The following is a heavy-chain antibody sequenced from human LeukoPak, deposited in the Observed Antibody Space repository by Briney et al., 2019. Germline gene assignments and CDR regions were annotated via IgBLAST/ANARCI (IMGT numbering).Heavy chain of an antibody. V-gene: IGHV1-2*06. D-gene: IGHD1-26*01. Sequence: ASVKVSCKASGYTFTGYYMHWVRQAPGQGLEWMGRINPNSGGTNYAQKFQGRVTMTRDTSISTAYMELSSLRSEDTAVYYCAGGEVGATRDYYYMDVWGKGTTVTVSS. CDR1: GYTFTGYY. J-gene: IGHJ6*03. CDR2: INPNSGGT. CDR3: AGGEVGATRDYYYMDV.